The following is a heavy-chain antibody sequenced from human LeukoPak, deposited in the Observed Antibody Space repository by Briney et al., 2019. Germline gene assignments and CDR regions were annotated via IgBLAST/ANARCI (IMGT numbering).Heavy chain of an antibody. V-gene: IGHV3-23*01. CDR3: ARDPSVDYAWFDP. CDR2: ISGSGGST. Sequence: QTGGSLRLSCAASGFTFSSYAMSWVRQAPGKGLEWVSAISGSGGSTYYADSVKGRFTISRDNAKNSLYLQMNSLRAEDTAVYYCARDPSVDYAWFDPWGQGTLVTVSS. D-gene: IGHD4-17*01. J-gene: IGHJ5*02. CDR1: GFTFSSYA.